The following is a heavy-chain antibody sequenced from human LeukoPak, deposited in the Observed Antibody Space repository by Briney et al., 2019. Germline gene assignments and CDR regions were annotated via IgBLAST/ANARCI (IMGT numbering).Heavy chain of an antibody. J-gene: IGHJ4*02. CDR3: ARDQGLEYYDFWSGPIDY. Sequence: GGSLTISCAASGFTFSSYSMNWVRQAPGKGLEWVSSISSSSSYIYYADSVKGRFTISRDNAKNSLYLQMNSLRAEDTAVYYCARDQGLEYYDFWSGPIDYWGQGTLVTVSS. CDR1: GFTFSSYS. D-gene: IGHD3-3*01. CDR2: ISSSSSYI. V-gene: IGHV3-21*01.